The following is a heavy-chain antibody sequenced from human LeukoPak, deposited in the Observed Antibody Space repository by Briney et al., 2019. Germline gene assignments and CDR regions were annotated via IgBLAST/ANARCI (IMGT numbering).Heavy chain of an antibody. CDR2: ISGSADWT. CDR3: AKDSDYSSSWYSLIDTFDI. CDR1: GFTFRSKA. V-gene: IGHV3-23*01. D-gene: IGHD6-13*01. J-gene: IGHJ3*02. Sequence: PGGSLRLSCAASGFTFRSKAMSWVRQAPGKGLEWVSGISGSADWTDYGESVKGRFTISRENSKNTLHLQMNSLRAEDTAVYFCAKDSDYSSSWYSLIDTFDIWGQGTMVTVSS.